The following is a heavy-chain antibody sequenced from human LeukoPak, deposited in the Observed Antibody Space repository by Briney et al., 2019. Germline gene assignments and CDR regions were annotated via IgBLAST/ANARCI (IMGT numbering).Heavy chain of an antibody. D-gene: IGHD4-23*01. CDR1: GFTFSSYW. J-gene: IGHJ4*02. CDR3: AREVGNGDYADY. V-gene: IGHV3-74*01. CDR2: INSDGSST. Sequence: GGSLRLSCAASGFTFSSYWMHWVRHARGKGLVGVSRINSDGSSTNYADSVKGRFTISRDNAKNTLYLQMNSLRAEDTAVYYCAREVGNGDYADYWGQGTLVTVSS.